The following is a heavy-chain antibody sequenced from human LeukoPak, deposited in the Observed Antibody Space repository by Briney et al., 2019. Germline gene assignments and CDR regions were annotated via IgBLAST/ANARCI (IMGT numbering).Heavy chain of an antibody. Sequence: GGSLRLSCAASGFTFSSYWMSWVRQAPGKGLEWVANIKQDGSEKYYVDSVKGRFTISRDNAKNSLYLQMNSLRAEDTAVYYCAKDLGKLYSSSSYAFDIWGQGTMVTFSS. V-gene: IGHV3-7*03. CDR1: GFTFSSYW. CDR2: IKQDGSEK. CDR3: AKDLGKLYSSSSYAFDI. D-gene: IGHD6-13*01. J-gene: IGHJ3*02.